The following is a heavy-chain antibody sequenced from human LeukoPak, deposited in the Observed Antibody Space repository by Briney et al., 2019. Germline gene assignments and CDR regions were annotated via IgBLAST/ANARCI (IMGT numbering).Heavy chain of an antibody. Sequence: PSETLSLTCTVSGYSISSDYYWGWIRQSPGKGLEWIGSIYHTGTTYYNPSLKSRVTISIDTSKNQFSLKMSSVTAADTAVYYCARGRSSYYDSGGYYYLMYWGQGTLVTVSS. CDR3: ARGRSSYYDSGGYYYLMY. J-gene: IGHJ1*01. D-gene: IGHD3-22*01. CDR1: GYSISSDYY. V-gene: IGHV4-38-2*02. CDR2: IYHTGTT.